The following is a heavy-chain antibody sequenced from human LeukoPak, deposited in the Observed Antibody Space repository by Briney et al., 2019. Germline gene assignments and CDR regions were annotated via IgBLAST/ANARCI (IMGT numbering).Heavy chain of an antibody. CDR2: TYYRSKWYN. V-gene: IGHV6-1*01. J-gene: IGHJ4*02. Sequence: SQTLSLTCAISGDSVSSNNGAWNWIRQSPSRGLEWLGRTYYRSKWYNDYAVSMRGRISINPDTSKNQFSLQLNSVTPDDTAVYYCARGVGSSGWYTFDYWGQGTLVTVSS. CDR1: GDSVSSNNGA. D-gene: IGHD6-19*01. CDR3: ARGVGSSGWYTFDY.